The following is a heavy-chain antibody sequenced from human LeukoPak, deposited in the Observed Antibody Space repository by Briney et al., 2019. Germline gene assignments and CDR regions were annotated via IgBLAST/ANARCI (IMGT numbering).Heavy chain of an antibody. CDR1: GGSISSSTYY. CDR2: FYYGGGI. J-gene: IGHJ5*02. V-gene: IGHV4-39*07. Sequence: PSETLSLTCTVSGGSISSSTYYWGWIRQPPGKGLEWIGSFYYGGGIYYNPSLKSRVTISVDTSKNQFSLKLGSVTAADTAVYYCVREAIAVPGIRVDWFDPWGQGTLVTVSS. CDR3: VREAIAVPGIRVDWFDP. D-gene: IGHD6-19*01.